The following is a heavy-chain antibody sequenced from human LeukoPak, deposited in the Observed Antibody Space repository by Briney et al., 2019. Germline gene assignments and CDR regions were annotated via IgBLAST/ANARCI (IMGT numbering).Heavy chain of an antibody. D-gene: IGHD3-10*01. J-gene: IGHJ4*02. CDR3: ARGDLGDYYGSGSRIDY. CDR2: IWYDGSNK. V-gene: IGHV3-33*01. Sequence: GRSLRLSCAASGFTFSSYGMHWVRQAPGKGLEWVAVIWYDGSNKYYADSVKGRFTISRDNSKNTLYLQMNSLRAEDTAVYYCARGDLGDYYGSGSRIDYWGQGTLVTVSS. CDR1: GFTFSSYG.